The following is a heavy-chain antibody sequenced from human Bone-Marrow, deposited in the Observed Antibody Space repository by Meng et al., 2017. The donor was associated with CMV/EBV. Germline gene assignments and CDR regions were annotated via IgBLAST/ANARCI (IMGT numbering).Heavy chain of an antibody. CDR2: ISGSGGST. CDR3: AKAAAGTDY. Sequence: GESLKISCAASGFTFSSYAMSWVRQAPGKGLEWVSAISGSGGSTYYADFVKGRFTISRDNSKNTLYLQMNSLRAEDTAVYYCAKAAAGTDYWGQGTLVTVSS. J-gene: IGHJ4*02. CDR1: GFTFSSYA. V-gene: IGHV3-23*01. D-gene: IGHD6-13*01.